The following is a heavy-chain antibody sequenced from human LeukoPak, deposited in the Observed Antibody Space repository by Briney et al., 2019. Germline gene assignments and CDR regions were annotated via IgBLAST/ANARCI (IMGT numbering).Heavy chain of an antibody. Sequence: GASVKVSFKASGYTFRRYFMNWVRQAPGQGLEGMGNIDTDTGNPKYAPGFTGHFVFSLDTSVSTAYLQINSLRAEDTAVYYCARGTPTPGVDYWGQGTQVTVSS. CDR3: ARGTPTPGVDY. CDR1: GYTFRRYF. V-gene: IGHV7-4-1*02. D-gene: IGHD1-1*01. CDR2: IDTDTGNP. J-gene: IGHJ4*02.